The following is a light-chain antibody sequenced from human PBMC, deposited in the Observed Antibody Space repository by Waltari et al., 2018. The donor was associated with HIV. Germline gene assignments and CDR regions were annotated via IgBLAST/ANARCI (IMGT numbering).Light chain of an antibody. Sequence: QSVLTQPPSVSGAPGQRVTISCSGGSSNIGSGYDVHWYQPFPGTAPKVLIYANTTRPSGVPDRFAGSKSGYSASLVITGLQAEDDADYYCQSYDSSLSGWVFGGGTKLTVL. CDR2: ANT. V-gene: IGLV1-40*01. CDR3: QSYDSSLSGWV. J-gene: IGLJ3*02. CDR1: SSNIGSGYD.